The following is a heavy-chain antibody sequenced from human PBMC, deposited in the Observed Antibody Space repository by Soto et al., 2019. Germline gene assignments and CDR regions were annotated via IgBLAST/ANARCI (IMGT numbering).Heavy chain of an antibody. J-gene: IGHJ5*02. D-gene: IGHD3-3*01. V-gene: IGHV4-31*03. Sequence: PSETLSLTCTVSGGSISSGGYYWSWIRQHPGKGLEWIGYIYYSGSTYYNPSLKSRVTISVDTSKNQFSLKLSSVTAADTAVYYCARRYLPYDFWSGYSRAPPKLAFDPWGQGTLVTVSS. CDR3: ARRYLPYDFWSGYSRAPPKLAFDP. CDR1: GGSISSGGYY. CDR2: IYYSGST.